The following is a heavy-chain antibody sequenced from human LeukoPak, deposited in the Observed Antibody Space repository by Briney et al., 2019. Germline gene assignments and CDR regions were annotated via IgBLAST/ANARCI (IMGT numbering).Heavy chain of an antibody. J-gene: IGHJ4*02. CDR2: IIPIFGTA. V-gene: IGHV1-69*05. CDR1: GGTFSSYA. D-gene: IGHD4-11*01. Sequence: SVKVSCKASGGTFSSYAISWVRQAPGQGLEWMGGIIPIFGTANYAQKFQGRVTITTDESTSTAYMELSSLRSEDTAVYYCARVRAFYSNYGDYWGQGTLVTVSS. CDR3: ARVRAFYSNYGDY.